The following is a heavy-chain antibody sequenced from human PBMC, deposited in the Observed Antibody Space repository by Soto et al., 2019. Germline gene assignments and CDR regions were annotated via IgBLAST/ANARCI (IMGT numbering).Heavy chain of an antibody. Sequence: GGSLRLSCAASGFTFSSYGMHWVRQAPGKGLEWVAVISYDGSNKYYAESVKGGLPIYKDNSKNTLYMQMNSLRAEDTAVYYCATAEFKGIPQYDSGSYYEDAFDIWGQGTMVTVSS. CDR1: GFTFSSYG. CDR2: ISYDGSNK. D-gene: IGHD1-26*01. CDR3: ATAEFKGIPQYDSGSYYEDAFDI. V-gene: IGHV3-30*03. J-gene: IGHJ3*02.